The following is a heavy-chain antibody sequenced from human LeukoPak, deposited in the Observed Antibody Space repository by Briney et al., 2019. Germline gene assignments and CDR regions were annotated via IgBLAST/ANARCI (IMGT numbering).Heavy chain of an antibody. CDR1: GFIFSDHY. Sequence: GGSLRLSCKASGFIFSDHYMDWVRQAPGKGLEWVGRSRKKSQSYRTDYASSVKGRFTISRDDSKNSLFLQMKSLTTEDTAMYYCVIVGPPGNDAFDFWGQGTMVIISS. V-gene: IGHV3-72*01. CDR2: SRKKSQSYRT. J-gene: IGHJ3*01. D-gene: IGHD3-10*01. CDR3: VIVGPPGNDAFDF.